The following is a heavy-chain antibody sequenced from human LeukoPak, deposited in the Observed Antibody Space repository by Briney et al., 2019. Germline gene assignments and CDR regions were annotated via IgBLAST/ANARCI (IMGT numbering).Heavy chain of an antibody. CDR2: ISGSGGST. J-gene: IGHJ4*02. D-gene: IGHD6-19*01. CDR1: GFTFSDAW. V-gene: IGHV3-23*01. Sequence: GGSLRLSCAASGFTFSDAWMSWVRQAPEKGLEWVSTISGSGGSTYYADSVKGRFTISRDNSKNTLYLQMNSLRAEDTAVYYCALQFIAVAGKFDHWGQGTLVTVSS. CDR3: ALQFIAVAGKFDH.